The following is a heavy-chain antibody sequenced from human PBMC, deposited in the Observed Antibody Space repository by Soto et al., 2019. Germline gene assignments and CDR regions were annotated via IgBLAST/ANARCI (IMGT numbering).Heavy chain of an antibody. J-gene: IGHJ3*02. Sequence: XESLRLSCAASGFSFSTYEMNWVRQAPGKGLEWVSYISKNGIDIYYADSVKGRFTISRDNANNSLFLQMNSLRAEDTAVYYCAPRKSGSFNIGAFDIWGQGTMVTVSS. D-gene: IGHD3-10*01. CDR2: ISKNGIDI. CDR1: GFSFSTYE. V-gene: IGHV3-48*03. CDR3: APRKSGSFNIGAFDI.